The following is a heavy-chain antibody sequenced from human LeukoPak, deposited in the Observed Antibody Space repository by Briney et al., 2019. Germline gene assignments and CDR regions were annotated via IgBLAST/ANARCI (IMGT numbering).Heavy chain of an antibody. Sequence: ASVKVSCTLSVSTLSDLSIHWVRQAPGKGLEYVGGSDPEDGETFHAQNFQGRVTMTEDTSIDTAYMELSSLRSEDTAVYYCVTDRARLFWYFDLWGRGTLVTVSS. CDR1: VSTLSDLS. CDR2: SDPEDGET. V-gene: IGHV1-24*01. CDR3: VTDRARLFWYFDL. D-gene: IGHD6-6*01. J-gene: IGHJ2*01.